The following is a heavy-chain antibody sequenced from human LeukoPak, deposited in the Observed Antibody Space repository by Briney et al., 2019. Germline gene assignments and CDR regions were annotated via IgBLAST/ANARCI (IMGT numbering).Heavy chain of an antibody. CDR1: GGSISSSSYY. CDR2: IYYSWST. J-gene: IGHJ6*02. CDR3: ARVVVAADDYYYGMDV. V-gene: IGHV4-39*01. D-gene: IGHD2-15*01. Sequence: SETLSLTCTVSGGSISSSSYYWGWIRQPPGKGLEWIGSIYYSWSTYYNPSLKSRVTISVDTSKNQFSLKLSSVTAADTAVYYCARVVVAADDYYYGMDVWGQGTTVTVSS.